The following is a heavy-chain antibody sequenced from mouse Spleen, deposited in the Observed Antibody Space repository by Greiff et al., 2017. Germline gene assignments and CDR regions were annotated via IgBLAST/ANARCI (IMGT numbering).Heavy chain of an antibody. Sequence: EVQLQQSGPELVKPGASVKIPCKASGYTFTDYNMDWVKQSHGKSLEWIGDINPNNGGTIYNQKFKGKATLTVDKSSSTAYMELRSLTSEDTAVYYCARDWDEGDFDYWGQGTTLTVSS. CDR2: INPNNGGT. J-gene: IGHJ2*01. D-gene: IGHD4-1*01. V-gene: IGHV1-18*01. CDR3: ARDWDEGDFDY. CDR1: GYTFTDYN.